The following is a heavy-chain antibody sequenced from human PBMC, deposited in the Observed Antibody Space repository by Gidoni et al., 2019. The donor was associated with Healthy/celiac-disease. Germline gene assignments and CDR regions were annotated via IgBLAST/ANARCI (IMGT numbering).Heavy chain of an antibody. D-gene: IGHD3-10*01. CDR2: IYYSGST. V-gene: IGHV4-59*08. CDR3: ARARITMVRGVIIDAFDI. Sequence: QVQLQESGPGLVKPSETLSLTCTVAGGSISSYYWSWIRQPPGKGLAWIGYIYYSGSTNYNPSLKSRVTISVDTSKNQFSLKLSSVTAADTAVYYCARARITMVRGVIIDAFDIWGQGTMVTVSS. J-gene: IGHJ3*02. CDR1: GGSISSYY.